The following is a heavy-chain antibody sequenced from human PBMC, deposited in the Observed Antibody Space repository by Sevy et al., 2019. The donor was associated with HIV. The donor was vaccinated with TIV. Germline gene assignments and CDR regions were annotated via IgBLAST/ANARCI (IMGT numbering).Heavy chain of an antibody. V-gene: IGHV3-23*01. CDR2: ISNNGATT. Sequence: GGSLRLSCAASGFTFSTYAMNWVRQAPGKGLEWVSSISNNGATTYYTDSVKDRFTISRDNSKNIVYLQMNSLRTEDTAVYYCGDLEGYSFPLDFWGQGTLVTVSS. CDR1: GFTFSTYA. CDR3: GDLEGYSFPLDF. J-gene: IGHJ4*02. D-gene: IGHD2-21*01.